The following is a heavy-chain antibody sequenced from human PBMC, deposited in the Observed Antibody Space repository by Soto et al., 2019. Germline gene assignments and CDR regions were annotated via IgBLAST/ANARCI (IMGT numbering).Heavy chain of an antibody. V-gene: IGHV1-18*01. CDR3: ARQNYDFWSGPPGYFDY. CDR2: ISAYNGNT. Sequence: ASVKVSCKASGYTFTSYGISWVRQAPGQGLEWMGWISAYNGNTNYAQKLQGRVTMTTDTSTSTAYMELRSLRSDDTAVYYCARQNYDFWSGPPGYFDYWSQGTLVTVSS. J-gene: IGHJ4*02. CDR1: GYTFTSYG. D-gene: IGHD3-3*01.